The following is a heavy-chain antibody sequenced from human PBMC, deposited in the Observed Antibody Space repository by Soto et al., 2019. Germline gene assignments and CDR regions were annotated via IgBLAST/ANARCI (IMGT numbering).Heavy chain of an antibody. CDR1: GVTFSSYA. Sequence: PGGSLRLSCAASGVTFSSYAMHWVRQSPGKGLEYVSAISSNGASTYYADSVKGRLTISRDNSKNTLYLQMGSLRAEDMAVYYCARARGVLAATYYDYWGQGTLVTVSS. J-gene: IGHJ4*02. CDR3: ARARGVLAATYYDY. D-gene: IGHD2-15*01. CDR2: ISSNGAST. V-gene: IGHV3-64*02.